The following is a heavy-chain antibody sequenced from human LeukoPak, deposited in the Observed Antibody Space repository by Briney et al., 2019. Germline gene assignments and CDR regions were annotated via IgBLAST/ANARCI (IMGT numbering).Heavy chain of an antibody. Sequence: GGSLRLSCAASGFTFSRYAMSWVRQAPGKGLEWVSAISGSGGSTYYADSVKGRSTISRDNSKNTLYLQMNSLRAEDTAVYYCAKDSHCSSTSCYAPNWFDPWGQGTLVTVSS. J-gene: IGHJ5*02. D-gene: IGHD2-2*01. CDR3: AKDSHCSSTSCYAPNWFDP. CDR2: ISGSGGST. V-gene: IGHV3-23*01. CDR1: GFTFSRYA.